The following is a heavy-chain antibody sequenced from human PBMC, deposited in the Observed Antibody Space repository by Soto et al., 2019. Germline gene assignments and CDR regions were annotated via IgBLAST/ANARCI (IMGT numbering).Heavy chain of an antibody. CDR3: ARVERGTATTVVDAFDI. CDR2: MSLSGGT. Sequence: QVQLQQWGAGLLKPSETLSLTCAVYGGFVSSGSYYWSWIRQPPGKGLGWIGEMSLSGGTHFNPSLKSRVTISVDTSKNQFSLKMSSVTAADTALYYCARVERGTATTVVDAFDIWGPGTMVTVSS. J-gene: IGHJ3*02. CDR1: GGFVSSGSYY. D-gene: IGHD1-1*01. V-gene: IGHV4-34*01.